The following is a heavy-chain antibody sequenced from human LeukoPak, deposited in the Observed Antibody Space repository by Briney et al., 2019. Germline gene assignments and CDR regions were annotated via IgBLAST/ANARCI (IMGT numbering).Heavy chain of an antibody. V-gene: IGHV1-18*01. D-gene: IGHD5-18*01. CDR1: GYTFTSYG. Sequence: ASVTVSCKASGYTFTSYGMSWVRQAPGEGREWVGWISAYNGNTNYAQKLQGRVTMTTATSTSTAYMELRSLRSDDTAVYYCAREVDTGMVKYYYGMDVWGQGTTVTVSS. CDR3: AREVDTGMVKYYYGMDV. J-gene: IGHJ6*02. CDR2: ISAYNGNT.